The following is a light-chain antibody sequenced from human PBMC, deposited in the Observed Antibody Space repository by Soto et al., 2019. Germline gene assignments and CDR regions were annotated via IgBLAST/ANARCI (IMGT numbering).Light chain of an antibody. V-gene: IGKV1-9*01. J-gene: IGKJ1*01. CDR2: AAS. CDR1: QGISSY. Sequence: IQLTQTPSSLSASVVDRVTITCLASQGISSYLAWYQQKPGKAPKLLIYAASTLQSGVPSRFSGSGSGTDFTLTISSLQPEDFATYYCLQHSSYPWTFGQGTKVDI. CDR3: LQHSSYPWT.